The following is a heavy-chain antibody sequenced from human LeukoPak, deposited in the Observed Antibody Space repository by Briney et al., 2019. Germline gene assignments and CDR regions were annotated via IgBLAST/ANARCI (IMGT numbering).Heavy chain of an antibody. CDR2: ISYDGSNK. V-gene: IGHV3-30*04. J-gene: IGHJ4*02. D-gene: IGHD3-16*02. CDR3: AKDLARDYVWGSYRSGGYFDY. CDR1: GFTFSSYA. Sequence: GGSLRLSCAASGFTFSSYAMHWVRQAPGKGLEWVTVISYDGSNKYYADSVKGRFTISRDNSKNTLYLQMNSLRAEDTAVYYCAKDLARDYVWGSYRSGGYFDYWGQGTLVTVSS.